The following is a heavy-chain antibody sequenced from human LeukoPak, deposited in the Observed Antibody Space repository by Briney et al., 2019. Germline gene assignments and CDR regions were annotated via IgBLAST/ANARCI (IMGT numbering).Heavy chain of an antibody. Sequence: GGSLRLSCVASGFTFSSYATTWVRQAPGKGLEWVSFISGSGGTSYYADSVKGRFTISRDNAKNTLFLHMNSLRAEDTAVYYCAKENYDFWSAYEGTFDPWGQGTLVTVSS. CDR1: GFTFSSYA. J-gene: IGHJ5*02. D-gene: IGHD3-3*01. V-gene: IGHV3-23*01. CDR3: AKENYDFWSAYEGTFDP. CDR2: ISGSGGTS.